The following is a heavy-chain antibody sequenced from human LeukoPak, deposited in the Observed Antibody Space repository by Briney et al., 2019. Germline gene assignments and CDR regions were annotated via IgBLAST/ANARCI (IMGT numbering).Heavy chain of an antibody. Sequence: SETLSLTCAVYGGSFSGYYWSWIRQPPGKGLEWIGEINHSGSTNYNPSLKSRVTISVDTSKNQFSLKLSSVTAADTAVYYCARPLYSSSWYVNWFDPWGQGTLVTVSS. CDR3: ARPLYSSSWYVNWFDP. CDR1: GGSFSGYY. J-gene: IGHJ5*02. V-gene: IGHV4-34*01. D-gene: IGHD6-13*01. CDR2: INHSGST.